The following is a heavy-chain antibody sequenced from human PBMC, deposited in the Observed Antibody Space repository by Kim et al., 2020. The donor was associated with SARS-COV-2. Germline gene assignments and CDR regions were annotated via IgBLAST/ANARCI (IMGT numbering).Heavy chain of an antibody. CDR2: ISGSGGST. CDR1: GFTFSSYA. J-gene: IGHJ6*02. Sequence: GGSLRLSCAASGFTFSSYAMSWVRQAPGKGLEWVSAISGSGGSTYYADSVKGRFTISRDNSKNTLYLQMNSLRAEDTAVYYCAKDSHPEDYYYYGMDVWGQGTTVTVSS. V-gene: IGHV3-23*01. CDR3: AKDSHPEDYYYYGMDV.